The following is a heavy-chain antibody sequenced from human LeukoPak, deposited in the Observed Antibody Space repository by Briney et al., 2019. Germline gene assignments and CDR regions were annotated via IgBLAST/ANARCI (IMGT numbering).Heavy chain of an antibody. J-gene: IGHJ3*02. Sequence: SETLSLTCTVSGGSISTSSYYWGWIRQPPGKGLEWIGSIYYSGTTYYNASLQSRVTISVDTPKNQVSLKLSSVTAADTAVYYCARGRGDSYYYDSSGYSDAFDIWGQGTMVTVSS. D-gene: IGHD3-22*01. V-gene: IGHV4-39*01. CDR1: GGSISTSSYY. CDR2: IYYSGTT. CDR3: ARGRGDSYYYDSSGYSDAFDI.